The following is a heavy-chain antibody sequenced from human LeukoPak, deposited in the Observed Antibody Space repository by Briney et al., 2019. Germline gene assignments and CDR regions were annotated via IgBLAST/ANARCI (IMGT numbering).Heavy chain of an antibody. Sequence: SETLSLTCTVSGGSISSYYWNWIRQPPGKGLEWIGYIYYSESINYNPSLKSRVTISVDTSKNQFSLKLSSVTAADTAVYFCARAPAGDYSDYWGQGTLVTVSS. CDR3: ARAPAGDYSDY. CDR2: IYYSESI. V-gene: IGHV4-59*01. J-gene: IGHJ4*02. D-gene: IGHD2-2*01. CDR1: GGSISSYY.